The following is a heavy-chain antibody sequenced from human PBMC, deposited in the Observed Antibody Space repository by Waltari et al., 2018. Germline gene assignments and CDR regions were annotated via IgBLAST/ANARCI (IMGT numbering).Heavy chain of an antibody. J-gene: IGHJ6*02. CDR3: ARNRIAAAGSYYYYGMDV. Sequence: QVQLVQSGAEVKKPGSSVKVSCKASGGTFSSDAISWVRQAPGQGLEWMGGIIPIFGTANDAQKFQGRVTITTDESTSTAYMELSSLRSEDTAVYYCARNRIAAAGSYYYYGMDVWGQGTTVTVSS. CDR2: IIPIFGTA. D-gene: IGHD6-13*01. CDR1: GGTFSSDA. V-gene: IGHV1-69*05.